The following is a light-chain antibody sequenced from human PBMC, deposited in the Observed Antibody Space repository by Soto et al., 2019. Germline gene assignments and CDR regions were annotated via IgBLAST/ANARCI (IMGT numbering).Light chain of an antibody. CDR3: QQYYSTPKT. CDR2: WAS. V-gene: IGKV4-1*01. CDR1: QSVLYSSNNKNY. Sequence: DIVMTQSPDSLAVSLGERATINCKSSQSVLYSSNNKNYLAWYQQNPGQPPKLLISWASTRESRVPDRFSGSGSGTDFTLTISSLQAEDVAVYYCQQYYSTPKTFGQGTKLEIK. J-gene: IGKJ2*01.